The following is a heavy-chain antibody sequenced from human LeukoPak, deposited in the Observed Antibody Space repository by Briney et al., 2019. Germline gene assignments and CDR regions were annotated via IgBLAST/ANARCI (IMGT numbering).Heavy chain of an antibody. D-gene: IGHD1-26*01. CDR2: IYPGDSDT. J-gene: IGHJ3*02. Sequence: GESLKISCKGSGFSFTTSWIGWVRQMPGKGLEWMGIIYPGDSDTRYSPSFQGQVTISADKSITSAYLQWSSLKAADTAMYYCARALGAELGRRAFDIWGQGTMVTVSS. V-gene: IGHV5-51*01. CDR1: GFSFTTSW. CDR3: ARALGAELGRRAFDI.